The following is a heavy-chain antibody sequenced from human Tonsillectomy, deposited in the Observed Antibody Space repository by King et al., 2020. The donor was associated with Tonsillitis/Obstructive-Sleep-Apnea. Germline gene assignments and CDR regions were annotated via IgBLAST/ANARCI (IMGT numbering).Heavy chain of an antibody. CDR1: GFTFGDYA. D-gene: IGHD3-3*01. J-gene: IGHJ4*02. CDR3: TRGQAKKYYDFWRGSDYFDY. CDR2: IRSKTYSGTT. Sequence: QLVQSGGGLVQPGRSLRLSCTASGFTFGDYAMNWVRQAPGKGLEWVGFIRSKTYSGTTEYAASVKGRFTISRDDSKSIAYLQMNSLKTEDTAVYYCTRGQAKKYYDFWRGSDYFDYWGQGTLVTVSS. V-gene: IGHV3-49*04.